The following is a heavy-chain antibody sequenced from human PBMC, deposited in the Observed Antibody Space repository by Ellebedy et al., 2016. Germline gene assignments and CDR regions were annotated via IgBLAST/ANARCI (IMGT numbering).Heavy chain of an antibody. CDR2: IVVGSGNT. J-gene: IGHJ3*02. CDR1: GFTFSTST. CDR3: AADLGDTAMVTYAFDI. Sequence: ASVKVSCKASGFTFSTSTVQWVRQARGQRLEWIGWIVVGSGNTNYAQKFQERVTITRDMSTSTAYMELSSLRSEDTAVYYCAADLGDTAMVTYAFDIWGQGTMVTVSS. V-gene: IGHV1-58*01. D-gene: IGHD5-18*01.